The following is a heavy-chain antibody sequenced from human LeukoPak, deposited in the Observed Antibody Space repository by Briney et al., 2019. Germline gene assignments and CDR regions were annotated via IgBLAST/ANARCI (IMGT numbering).Heavy chain of an antibody. D-gene: IGHD2-15*01. CDR1: GYTFTGYY. V-gene: IGHV1-2*06. J-gene: IGHJ6*03. CDR3: ARDPCSGGTCYYYMDV. Sequence: ASAKVSCKASGYTFTGYYMHWVRQAPGQGLEWMGRINPNSGGTSYAQKFQDRVTMTRDTSISTAYMELSTLTSDDTAVYYCARDPCSGGTCYYYMDVWGKGTTVTVSS. CDR2: INPNSGGT.